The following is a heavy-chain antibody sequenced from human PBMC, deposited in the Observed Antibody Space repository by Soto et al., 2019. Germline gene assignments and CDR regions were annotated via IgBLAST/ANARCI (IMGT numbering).Heavy chain of an antibody. CDR2: INHGGSEK. CDR1: GFTFSGFW. V-gene: IGHV3-7*04. CDR3: TRGGRDFDF. D-gene: IGHD1-1*01. Sequence: VQVVESGGELVQPGGSLRLSCEVSGFTFSGFWMNWVRQAPGKGLEWVANINHGGSEKNFLDSVKGRFDISRDNARSSLYLQMNSLREEDTAVYYCTRGGRDFDFWGQGTLVAVSS. J-gene: IGHJ4*02.